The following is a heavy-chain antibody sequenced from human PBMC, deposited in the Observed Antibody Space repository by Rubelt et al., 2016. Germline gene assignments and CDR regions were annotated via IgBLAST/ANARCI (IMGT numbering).Heavy chain of an antibody. V-gene: IGHV1-2*02. CDR3: AMDGDSTGGY. CDR2: INCNTGDT. Sequence: QVHLVQSGAEVKKPGASVKVSCKTSGYTFTGYYIHWVRQAPGQGLQWMGWINCNTGDTDYARKVQGRDTMTKGPLISTAYMELRNLRSDDCAVHVCAMDGDSTGGYWGQCTLVIVSS. J-gene: IGHJ1*01. CDR1: GYTFTGYY. D-gene: IGHD6-19*01.